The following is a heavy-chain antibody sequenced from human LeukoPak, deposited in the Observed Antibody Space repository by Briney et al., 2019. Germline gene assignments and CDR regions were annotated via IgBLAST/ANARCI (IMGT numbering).Heavy chain of an antibody. D-gene: IGHD3-10*01. Sequence: SETLSLACAVYGGSFSGYYWSWIRQPPGKGLEWIGEVNHSGSTNYNPSLKSRVTISVDTSKNQFSLSLSSVTAADTAVYYCVRGFYDSGTYSGYFQHWGQGTLVTVSS. CDR3: VRGFYDSGTYSGYFQH. CDR1: GGSFSGYY. CDR2: VNHSGST. V-gene: IGHV4-34*01. J-gene: IGHJ1*01.